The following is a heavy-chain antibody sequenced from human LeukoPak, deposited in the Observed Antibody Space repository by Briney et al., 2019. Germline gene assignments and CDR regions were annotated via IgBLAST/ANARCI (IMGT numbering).Heavy chain of an antibody. CDR1: GGSFSGYY. V-gene: IGHV4-34*01. J-gene: IGHJ4*02. CDR2: INHSGST. Sequence: SETLSLTCAVYGGSFSGYYWSWIRQPPGKGLEWIGEINHSGSTNYNASLKSRVTISVDTSKNQFSLKLSSVTAADTAVYYCAREVTDHWGQGTLITVSS. D-gene: IGHD2-21*02. CDR3: AREVTDH.